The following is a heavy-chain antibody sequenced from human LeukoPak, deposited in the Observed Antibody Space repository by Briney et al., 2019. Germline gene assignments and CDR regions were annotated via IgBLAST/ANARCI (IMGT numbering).Heavy chain of an antibody. CDR1: GGSFSGYY. CDR2: INHSGST. Sequence: KSSETLSLTCAVYGGSFSGYYWSWIRQPPGKGLEWIGEINHSGSTNYNPSLKSRVTISVDTSKNQFSLKLSSVTAADTAVYYCARGPDDAFDIWGQGTMVTVSS. V-gene: IGHV4-34*01. J-gene: IGHJ3*02. CDR3: ARGPDDAFDI.